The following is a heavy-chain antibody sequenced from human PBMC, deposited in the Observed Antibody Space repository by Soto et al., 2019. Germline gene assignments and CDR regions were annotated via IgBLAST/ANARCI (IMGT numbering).Heavy chain of an antibody. CDR3: ARSVAKQPDFGY. J-gene: IGHJ4*02. CDR2: IYYSGST. V-gene: IGHV4-59*01. Sequence: PSETLSLTCTVSGGSISSYYWSWIRQPPGKGLEWIGYIYYSGSTNYNPSLKSRVTISVDTSKNQFSLKLSSVTAADTAVYYCARSVAKQPDFGYWGQGTLVTVSS. D-gene: IGHD6-13*01. CDR1: GGSISSYY.